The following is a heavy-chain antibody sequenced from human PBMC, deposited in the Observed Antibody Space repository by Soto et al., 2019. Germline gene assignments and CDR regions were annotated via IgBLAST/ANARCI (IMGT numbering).Heavy chain of an antibody. D-gene: IGHD6-19*01. CDR1: GYTFTSYA. CDR3: ARDRQWLVQGDYFDY. Sequence: QVPLVQSGAEVKKPGASVKVSCKASGYTFTSYAMHWVRQAPGQRLEWMGWINAGNGNTKYSQKFQGRVTITRDTSASTAYMELSSLRSEDTAVYYCARDRQWLVQGDYFDYWGQGTLVTVSS. J-gene: IGHJ4*02. V-gene: IGHV1-3*01. CDR2: INAGNGNT.